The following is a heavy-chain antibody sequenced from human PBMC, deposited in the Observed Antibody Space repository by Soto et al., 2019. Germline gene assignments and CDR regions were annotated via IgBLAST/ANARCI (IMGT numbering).Heavy chain of an antibody. D-gene: IGHD3-10*01. Sequence: QVQLVQSGAEVKKPGSSVKVSCKTSGVSFNNNGIGWVRQAPGHGLEWMGGVSPPFRTSNYARKFQGRISIPADASTGTVNMELSSLTSADTAQYYCARVLYYGSGSYSPYGMDVWGQGTTVTVSS. V-gene: IGHV1-69*01. J-gene: IGHJ6*02. CDR2: VSPPFRTS. CDR3: ARVLYYGSGSYSPYGMDV. CDR1: GVSFNNNG.